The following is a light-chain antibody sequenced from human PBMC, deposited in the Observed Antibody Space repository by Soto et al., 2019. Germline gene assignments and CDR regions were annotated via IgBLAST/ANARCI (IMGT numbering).Light chain of an antibody. CDR1: SSNIGSNA. V-gene: IGLV1-44*01. J-gene: IGLJ3*02. CDR2: TFA. Sequence: QSVLTQPPSASGTPGQRVTISCSGSSSNIGSNAVNWYQQLPGTAPKLLIYTFAQRPSGVPDRFSGSKSGTSASLAISGLQSEDEVDYYCASGVVTLKAWVFGGGPK. CDR3: ASGVVTLKAWV.